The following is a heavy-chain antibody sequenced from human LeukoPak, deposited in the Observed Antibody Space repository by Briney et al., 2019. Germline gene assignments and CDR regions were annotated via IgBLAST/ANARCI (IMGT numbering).Heavy chain of an antibody. CDR2: ISYDGSNK. J-gene: IGHJ4*02. Sequence: GGSLRLSCAASGFTFSSYGMHWVRQAPGKGLEWVAVISYDGSNKYYADSVKGRFTISRDNSKNTLYLQMNSLRAEDTAVYYCAEPYSSSSRGGFFDYWGQGTLVTVSS. CDR3: AEPYSSSSRGGFFDY. D-gene: IGHD6-6*01. CDR1: GFTFSSYG. V-gene: IGHV3-30*03.